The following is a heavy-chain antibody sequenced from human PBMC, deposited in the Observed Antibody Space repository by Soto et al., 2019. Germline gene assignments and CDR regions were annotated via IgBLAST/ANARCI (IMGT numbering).Heavy chain of an antibody. D-gene: IGHD4-4*01. CDR1: GGSMSSYY. Sequence: QVQLQESGPGLVKPSETLSLTCNVSGGSMSSYYWSWIRQPPGKGLEWIGYVYYSGSTNYNPSLKSRVTISVDTSKNQFSLKLGSVTAADTAVYYCASYANYNHFWGQGTLVTVSS. J-gene: IGHJ4*02. CDR2: VYYSGST. V-gene: IGHV4-59*01. CDR3: ASYANYNHF.